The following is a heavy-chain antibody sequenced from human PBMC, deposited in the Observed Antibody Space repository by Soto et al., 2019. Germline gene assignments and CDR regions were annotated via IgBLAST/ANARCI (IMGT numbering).Heavy chain of an antibody. Sequence: QIKLVQSEAEVKKPGASVKVSCKTSGYTFSTYSIAWVRQAPGQGLEWLGWISPDDGRPEYEQKFQGRVTMTADTLTNNAYMELRSLKSDDTAIYYCARVEAPFGESLHWGHGTPVTVSA. D-gene: IGHD3-10*01. V-gene: IGHV1-18*01. CDR1: GYTFSTYS. J-gene: IGHJ4*01. CDR3: ARVEAPFGESLH. CDR2: ISPDDGRP.